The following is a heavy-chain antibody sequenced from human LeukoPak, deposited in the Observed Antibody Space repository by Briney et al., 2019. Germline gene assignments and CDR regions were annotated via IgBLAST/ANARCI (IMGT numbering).Heavy chain of an antibody. J-gene: IGHJ4*02. CDR2: ISGSGGST. CDR1: GFTFSRYA. Sequence: GGSLRLSCVASGFTFSRYAMSWVRQAPGKGLEWVSAISGSGGSTYYADSVKGRFTISRDNSKNTLYLQMNSLRAEDTAVYYCAKVGSVIAARPAYFDYWGQGTLVTVSS. V-gene: IGHV3-23*01. CDR3: AKVGSVIAARPAYFDY. D-gene: IGHD6-6*01.